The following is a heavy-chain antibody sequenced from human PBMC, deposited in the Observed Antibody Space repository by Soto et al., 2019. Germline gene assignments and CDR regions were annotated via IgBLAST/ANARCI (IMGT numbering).Heavy chain of an antibody. CDR2: ISGSGGST. V-gene: IGHV3-23*01. J-gene: IGHJ4*02. Sequence: EVQLLESGGGLVQPGGSLRLSCAASGFTFSSYAMSWVRQAPGKGLEWVSAISGSGGSTYYADSVKGRFTISRDNSKKPLYGKMTSRRAEDTALYYCAKEGGGYSSGWYDFDYWGQGTLVTVSS. D-gene: IGHD6-19*01. CDR3: AKEGGGYSSGWYDFDY. CDR1: GFTFSSYA.